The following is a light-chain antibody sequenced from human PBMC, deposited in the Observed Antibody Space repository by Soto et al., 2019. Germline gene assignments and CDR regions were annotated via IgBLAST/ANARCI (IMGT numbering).Light chain of an antibody. CDR3: SSYTSSSTLRHV. V-gene: IGLV2-14*01. CDR2: DVS. J-gene: IGLJ1*01. Sequence: QSVLTQPASVSGSPGQSITISCTGTSSDVGGYNYVSWYQQHPGKAPKLMIYDVSNRPSGVSNRFSGSKSGNTASLTISGLQAEDEADYYCSSYTSSSTLRHVFGTGTKVPVL. CDR1: SSDVGGYNY.